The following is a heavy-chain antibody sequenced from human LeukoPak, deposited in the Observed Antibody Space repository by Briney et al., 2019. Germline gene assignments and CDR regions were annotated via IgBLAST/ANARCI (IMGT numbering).Heavy chain of an antibody. V-gene: IGHV4-39*07. J-gene: IGHJ6*04. D-gene: IGHD3-10*01. CDR3: ARGLWFGDV. CDR2: IYYSGST. CDR1: GGSISSSSYY. Sequence: PSETLSLTCTVSGGSISSSSYYWGWIRQPPGKGLEWIGSIYYSGSTYYNPSLKSRVTISVDTSKNQFSLKLSSVTAADTAVYYCARGLWFGDVWGKGTTVTVSS.